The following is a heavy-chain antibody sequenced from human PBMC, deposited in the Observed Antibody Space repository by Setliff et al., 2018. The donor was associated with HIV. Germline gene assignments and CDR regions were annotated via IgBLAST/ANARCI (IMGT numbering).Heavy chain of an antibody. D-gene: IGHD2-21*01. Sequence: PGGSLRLSCAASGFTFEDYGMSWVRQAPGKGLEWVSGIDWNGGNTGYADSVKGRFTISRDNALYLQMNSLRAEDTALYYCARGPPRAYDYYYYMDVWGKGTTVTVSS. J-gene: IGHJ6*03. CDR1: GFTFEDYG. CDR3: ARGPPRAYDYYYYMDV. V-gene: IGHV3-20*04. CDR2: IDWNGGNT.